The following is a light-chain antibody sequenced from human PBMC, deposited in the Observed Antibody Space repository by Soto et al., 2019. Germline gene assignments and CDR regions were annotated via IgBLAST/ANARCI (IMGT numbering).Light chain of an antibody. J-gene: IGKJ5*01. CDR3: QQYDSSPIT. Sequence: EIVLTQSPGTLSLSPGEGVTLSCRASQSVSSNYLAWYQQKPGQAPRLLIYGASRRATGIPDRFSGSGSGTDFTLTISRLEPEDFAVYYCQQYDSSPITFGQGTRLEIK. CDR1: QSVSSNY. V-gene: IGKV3-20*01. CDR2: GAS.